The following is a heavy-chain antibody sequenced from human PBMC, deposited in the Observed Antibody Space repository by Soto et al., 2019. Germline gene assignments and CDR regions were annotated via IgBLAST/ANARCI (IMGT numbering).Heavy chain of an antibody. CDR2: IGPESGAT. Sequence: ASVRVSCKASGYTFTGHYIHWVRQAPEQGPEWMGEIGPESGATRYAQKFQGRVTMTRDTSITTVYMELKNLSPDDTAVYYCGRGRSGQIVVFYWGQGTPVTVSS. CDR3: GRGRSGQIVVFY. CDR1: GYTFTGHY. V-gene: IGHV1-2*02. J-gene: IGHJ4*02. D-gene: IGHD1-26*01.